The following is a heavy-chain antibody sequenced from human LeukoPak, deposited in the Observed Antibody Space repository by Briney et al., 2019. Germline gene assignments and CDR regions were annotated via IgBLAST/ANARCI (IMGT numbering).Heavy chain of an antibody. Sequence: PGRSLRLSCAASGFTFRSYAMSWVRQAPGKGLEWVSTIGYTGDTASYADSVKGRFTVSRDNSKDTLFLQMNSLRAEDTAVFYCAKGSRHIYDAFDFWGQGTMVTVSS. CDR1: GFTFRSYA. D-gene: IGHD2-21*01. J-gene: IGHJ3*01. CDR2: IGYTGDTA. V-gene: IGHV3-23*01. CDR3: AKGSRHIYDAFDF.